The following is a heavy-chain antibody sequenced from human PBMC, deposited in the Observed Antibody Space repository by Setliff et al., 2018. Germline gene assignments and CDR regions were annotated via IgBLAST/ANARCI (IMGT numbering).Heavy chain of an antibody. D-gene: IGHD3-22*01. V-gene: IGHV1-69*06. CDR3: AKRDYYDSSGYLLPYMDV. CDR1: GGTFNSYG. CDR2: SIPISGTT. J-gene: IGHJ6*03. Sequence: SMKVSCKTSGGTFNSYGIDWVRQAPGQGLEWMGRSIPISGTTKYAQKFQDRVTITADKSTSTAYMELSSLTSDDTAVYYCAKRDYYDSSGYLLPYMDVWGKGTTVTVSS.